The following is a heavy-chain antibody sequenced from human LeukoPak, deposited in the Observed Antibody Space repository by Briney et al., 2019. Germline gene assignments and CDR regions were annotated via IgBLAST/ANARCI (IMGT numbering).Heavy chain of an antibody. CDR3: ARSTPRDAFDI. V-gene: IGHV3-74*01. CDR2: IKIDGSST. Sequence: GGSLRLSCAASGFTFSTYWMHWVRQAPGKGLVWVSLIKIDGSSTTYADSVKGRFTISRDNAKNTLYLQMNSLRAEDTAMYYCARSTPRDAFDIWGQGTMVTVSS. J-gene: IGHJ3*02. D-gene: IGHD5/OR15-5a*01. CDR1: GFTFSTYW.